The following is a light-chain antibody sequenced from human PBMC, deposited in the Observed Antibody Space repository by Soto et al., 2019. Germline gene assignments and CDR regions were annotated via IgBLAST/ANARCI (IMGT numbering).Light chain of an antibody. CDR3: QQYNNYGSWT. J-gene: IGKJ1*01. V-gene: IGKV1-5*03. CDR2: KAS. Sequence: DIQMTQSPSTLSASAGDTVTITCRASQSINALLAWYQQKPGKAPKLLIYKASSIESGVPSRFSGSGSGTEFTLTISSLQPDDFATYYCQQYNNYGSWTFGQGTKVEIK. CDR1: QSINAL.